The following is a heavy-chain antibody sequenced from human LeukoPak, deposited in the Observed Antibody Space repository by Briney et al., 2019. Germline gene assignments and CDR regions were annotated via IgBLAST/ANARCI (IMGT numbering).Heavy chain of an antibody. CDR2: IKSKTDGGTT. Sequence: GGSLRLSCAASGFTFSNAWMSWVRQAPGKGLEWVGRIKSKTDGGTTDYAAPVKGRFTISRDDSKNTLYLQMNSLKTDDTAVYYCTTDLLPADYYYYGMDVWGQGTTVTVSS. V-gene: IGHV3-15*01. J-gene: IGHJ6*02. D-gene: IGHD6-13*01. CDR3: TTDLLPADYYYYGMDV. CDR1: GFTFSNAW.